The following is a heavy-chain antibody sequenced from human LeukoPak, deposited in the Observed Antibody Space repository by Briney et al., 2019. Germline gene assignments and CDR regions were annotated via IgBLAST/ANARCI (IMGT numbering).Heavy chain of an antibody. CDR3: AKHIIYYFDY. CDR1: GSTFSNYA. Sequence: GGSLRLSCAASGSTFSNYAMNWVRQAPGKGLEWVAVIWYDGSNKYYADSVKGRFTISRDNSKNTLYLQMNSLRAEDTAVYYCAKHIIYYFDYWGQEPWSPSPQ. J-gene: IGHJ4*01. CDR2: IWYDGSNK. D-gene: IGHD3-3*02. V-gene: IGHV3-33*06.